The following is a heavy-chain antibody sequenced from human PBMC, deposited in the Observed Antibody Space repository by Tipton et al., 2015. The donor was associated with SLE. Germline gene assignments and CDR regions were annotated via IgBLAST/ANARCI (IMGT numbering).Heavy chain of an antibody. CDR1: GGSISGYS. D-gene: IGHD2-15*01. CDR2: IYHSGST. J-gene: IGHJ2*01. Sequence: TLSLTCTVSGGSISGYSWSWVRQPPGKGLEWIGYIYHSGSTNYNPSLKSRVTMSVDTSENQFPLKLTSVTAADTAVYYCARDRYCGGGSCFDWFFDLWGRGTLVTVSS. CDR3: ARDRYCGGGSCFDWFFDL. V-gene: IGHV4-59*01.